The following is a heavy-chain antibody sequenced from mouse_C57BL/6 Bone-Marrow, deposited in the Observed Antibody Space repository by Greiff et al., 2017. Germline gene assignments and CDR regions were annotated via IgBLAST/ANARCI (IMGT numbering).Heavy chain of an antibody. J-gene: IGHJ4*01. CDR3: ARRGDDYDGAMDY. D-gene: IGHD2-4*01. V-gene: IGHV5-15*01. CDR2: ISNLAYSI. CDR1: GFTFSDYG. Sequence: EVKVVESGGGLVQPGGSLKLSCAASGFTFSDYGMAWVRQAPRKGPEWVAFISNLAYSIYYADTVTGRFTISRENAKNTLYLEMSSLRSEDTAMYYCARRGDDYDGAMDYWGQGTSVTVSS.